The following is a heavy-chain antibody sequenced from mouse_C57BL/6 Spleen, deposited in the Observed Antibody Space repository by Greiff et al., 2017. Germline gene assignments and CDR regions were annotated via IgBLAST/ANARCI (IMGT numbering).Heavy chain of an antibody. CDR3: TRGLLQVFFAY. CDR2: ISSGGDYI. CDR1: GFTFSSYA. J-gene: IGHJ3*01. V-gene: IGHV5-9-1*02. Sequence: EVKVVESGEGLVKPGGSLKLSCAASGFTFSSYAMSWVRQTPEKRLEWVAYISSGGDYIYYADTVKGRFTISRDNARNTLYLQMSSLKSEDTAMYYCTRGLLQVFFAYWGQGTLVTVSA. D-gene: IGHD2-10*01.